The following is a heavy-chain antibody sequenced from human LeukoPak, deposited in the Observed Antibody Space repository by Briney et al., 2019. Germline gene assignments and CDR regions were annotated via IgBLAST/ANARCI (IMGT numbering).Heavy chain of an antibody. Sequence: ASVKVSCKASGGIVSNYAISWVRQAPGQGLEWMGRIIPILGIANYAQKFQGRVAITADKSTSTAYMELSSLRSEDTAVYYCARCSYYGSGSYYQFDPWGQGTLVTVSS. CDR2: IIPILGIA. CDR1: GGIVSNYA. D-gene: IGHD3-10*01. V-gene: IGHV1-69*04. J-gene: IGHJ5*02. CDR3: ARCSYYGSGSYYQFDP.